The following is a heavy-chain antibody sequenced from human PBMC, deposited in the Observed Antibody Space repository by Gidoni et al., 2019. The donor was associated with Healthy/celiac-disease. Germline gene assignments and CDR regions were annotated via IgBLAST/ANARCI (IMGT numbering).Heavy chain of an antibody. J-gene: IGHJ5*02. V-gene: IGHV4-34*01. Sequence: QVQLQQWGAGLLKPSETLSLTCAVYGGSFSGYYWSWIRQPPGKGLEWIGEINHSGSTNYNPSLKSRVTISVDTSKNQFSLKLSSVTAADTAVYYCARGGGSGWGNWFDPWGQGTLVTVSS. CDR2: INHSGST. D-gene: IGHD6-19*01. CDR3: ARGGGSGWGNWFDP. CDR1: GGSFSGYY.